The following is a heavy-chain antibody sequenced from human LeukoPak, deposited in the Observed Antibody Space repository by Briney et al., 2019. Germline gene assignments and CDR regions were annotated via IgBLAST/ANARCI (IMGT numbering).Heavy chain of an antibody. V-gene: IGHV4-39*07. CDR1: GGSVSSSGYY. D-gene: IGHD2-8*01. CDR2: ISLSGLT. Sequence: SETLSLTCSVSGGSVSSSGYYWGWIRQPPGQGLEWIGEISLSGLTNYSPSLNSRVTMSLDKPKNQLSLNLSSVTAADTAVYYCSRENGAFSPFGFWGQGTLVTVPS. CDR3: SRENGAFSPFGF. J-gene: IGHJ4*02.